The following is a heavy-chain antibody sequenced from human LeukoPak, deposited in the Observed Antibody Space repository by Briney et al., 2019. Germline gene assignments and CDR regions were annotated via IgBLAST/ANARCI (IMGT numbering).Heavy chain of an antibody. J-gene: IGHJ4*02. CDR3: ARDRRYSSGWYGIDY. V-gene: IGHV4-59*01. CDR2: IYYSGST. D-gene: IGHD6-19*01. Sequence: SETLSLTCTVSGGSISGYYWSWIRQPPGKGREWIGYIYYSGSTNYNPSLKSRVTISVDTSKNQFSLKLSSVTVADTAVYYCARDRRYSSGWYGIDYWGQGTLVTVSS. CDR1: GGSISGYY.